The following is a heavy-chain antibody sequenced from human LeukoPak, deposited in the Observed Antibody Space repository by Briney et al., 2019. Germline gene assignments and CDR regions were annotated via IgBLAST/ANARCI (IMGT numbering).Heavy chain of an antibody. CDR2: INPNSGGT. Sequence: ASVKVSCKASGYTFTGYYMHWVRQAPGQGLEWMGWINPNSGGTNYAQNFQGRVTMTRDTSISTAYMELSSLRSDDTAVYYCARGRSSPYGSGLYYYYYYGMDVWGQGTTVTVSS. D-gene: IGHD3-10*01. V-gene: IGHV1-2*02. CDR1: GYTFTGYY. J-gene: IGHJ6*02. CDR3: ARGRSSPYGSGLYYYYYYGMDV.